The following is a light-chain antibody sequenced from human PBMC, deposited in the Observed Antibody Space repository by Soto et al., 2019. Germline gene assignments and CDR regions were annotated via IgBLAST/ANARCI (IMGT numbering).Light chain of an antibody. CDR3: QSYDRSLSAA. V-gene: IGLV1-40*01. Sequence: QSVLTQPPSVSGAPGLRVTISCTGSSSNIGAGYDVHWYQQLPGTAPKLLIYGNSNRPSGVPDRFSGSKSGTSASLAITGLQAEDEADYFCQSYDRSLSAAFGGGTKLTAL. CDR1: SSNIGAGYD. J-gene: IGLJ2*01. CDR2: GNS.